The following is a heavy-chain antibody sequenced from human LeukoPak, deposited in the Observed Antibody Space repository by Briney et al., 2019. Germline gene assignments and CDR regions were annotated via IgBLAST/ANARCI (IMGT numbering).Heavy chain of an antibody. V-gene: IGHV3-21*01. J-gene: IGHJ4*02. D-gene: IGHD2-2*01. CDR1: GFTFSSYS. Sequence: GGSLRLSCAASGFTFSSYSMNWVRQAPGKGLEWVSSISSSSSYIYYADSVKGRFTISRDNAKNSLYLQMNSLRAEDTAVYYCASSSISWKPFDYWGQGTLVTVSS. CDR3: ASSSISWKPFDY. CDR2: ISSSSSYI.